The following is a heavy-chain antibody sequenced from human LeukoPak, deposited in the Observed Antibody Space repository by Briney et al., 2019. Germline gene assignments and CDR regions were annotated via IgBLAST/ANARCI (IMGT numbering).Heavy chain of an antibody. V-gene: IGHV4-34*01. CDR3: ATLRSGYFDY. CDR2: INHSGST. CDR1: GGSFSGYY. Sequence: PSETLSLTCAVYGGSFSGYYWSWIRQPPGKGLEWIGEINHSGSTNYNPSLKSRVTISIDTSKNQFSLKLSSVTAADTAVFYCATLRSGYFDYWGQGTLVTVSS. D-gene: IGHD3-3*01. J-gene: IGHJ4*02.